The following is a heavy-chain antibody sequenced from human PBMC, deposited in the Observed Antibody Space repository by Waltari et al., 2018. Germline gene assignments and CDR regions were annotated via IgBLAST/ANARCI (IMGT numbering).Heavy chain of an antibody. V-gene: IGHV4-4*02. CDR1: GGSISSSNW. Sequence: QVQLQESGPGLVKPSGTLSLTCAVSGGSISSSNWWRGVRQPPGKGLEWIGEIYHSGSTNYNPSLKSRVTISVDKSKNQFSLKLSSVTAADTAVYYCASSRGVTTRGSDAFDIWGQGTMVTVSS. J-gene: IGHJ3*02. CDR3: ASSRGVTTRGSDAFDI. CDR2: IYHSGST. D-gene: IGHD4-17*01.